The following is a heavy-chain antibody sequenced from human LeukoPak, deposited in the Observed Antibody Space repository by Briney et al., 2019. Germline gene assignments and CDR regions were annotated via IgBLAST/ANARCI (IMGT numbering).Heavy chain of an antibody. CDR3: ARERLYGASALDY. Sequence: AGGSLRLSCAASGFTFSSYWMSWVRRAPGKGLERVANIRDDGTEKHYVDSLRGRFTISRDNSKNSLYLQINSLRAEDTAVYYCARERLYGASALDYWGQGTVVTVSS. J-gene: IGHJ4*02. D-gene: IGHD4-17*01. V-gene: IGHV3-7*01. CDR2: IRDDGTEK. CDR1: GFTFSSYW.